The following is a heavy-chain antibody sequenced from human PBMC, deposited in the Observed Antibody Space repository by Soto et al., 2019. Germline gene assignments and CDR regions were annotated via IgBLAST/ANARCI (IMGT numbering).Heavy chain of an antibody. V-gene: IGHV3-74*03. J-gene: IGHJ5*02. D-gene: IGHD3-10*01. CDR2: INNDGIYT. Sequence: EVQLVESGGGVVQPGGSLRLSCAASGFTFIGYWMHWVRQGPGKGLVWVARINNDGIYTTYADSVKGRFTISRDNTKNMVYLDMNSLRADDTAVYYCARDGSMVRERWFDPWGQGTLVTVSS. CDR3: ARDGSMVRERWFDP. CDR1: GFTFIGYW.